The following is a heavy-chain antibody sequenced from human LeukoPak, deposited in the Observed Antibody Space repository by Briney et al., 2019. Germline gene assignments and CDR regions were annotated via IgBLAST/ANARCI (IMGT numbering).Heavy chain of an antibody. CDR2: ISSSSSTI. J-gene: IGHJ4*02. CDR3: ARATEPFDY. CDR1: GFTFSSYS. Sequence: PGGSLRLSCAASGFTFSSYSMNWVRQAPGKGLEWVSYISSSSSTIYYADSVKGRFTISRDNAKNSLYLQMNSLRAEDTAVYYCARATEPFDYWGQGTLVTVSS. V-gene: IGHV3-48*01. D-gene: IGHD1-14*01.